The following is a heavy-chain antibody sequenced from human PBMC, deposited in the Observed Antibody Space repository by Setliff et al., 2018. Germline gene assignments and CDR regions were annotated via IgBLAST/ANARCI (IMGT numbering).Heavy chain of an antibody. V-gene: IGHV3-11*01. CDR2: ISSSGSTI. J-gene: IGHJ2*01. D-gene: IGHD3-10*01. Sequence: PGGSLRLSCAASGFTFSDYYVSWIRQAPGKGLEWVSYISSSGSTIYYADSVKGRFTISRDNAKNSLYLQMNSLRAEDTAVYYCARASGELFYDWYFDLWGRGTLVTVSS. CDR1: GFTFSDYY. CDR3: ARASGELFYDWYFDL.